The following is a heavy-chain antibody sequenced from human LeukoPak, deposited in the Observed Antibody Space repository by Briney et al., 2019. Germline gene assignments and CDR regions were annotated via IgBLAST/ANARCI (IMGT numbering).Heavy chain of an antibody. V-gene: IGHV3-74*01. J-gene: IGHJ4*02. CDR2: TDTAGTTT. CDR3: ARDRASHFDF. D-gene: IGHD2-2*01. CDR1: GFTFSNYW. Sequence: GGSLRLSCAAPGFTFSNYWMHWVRQAPGRGLVWVSSTDTAGTTTAYADSVKGRFTISRDNAKNTLYLQMNSLRAEDTAVYFCARDRASHFDFWGQGTLVTVPS.